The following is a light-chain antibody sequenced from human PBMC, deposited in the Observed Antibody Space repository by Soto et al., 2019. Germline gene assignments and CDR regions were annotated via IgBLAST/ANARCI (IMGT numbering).Light chain of an antibody. CDR1: RSAGEW. J-gene: IGKJ2*01. Sequence: DIQMTQSPSTLSASVGDRVTITCRASRSAGEWLAWYQQKPGKAPNLLIYEVSRLHSGVPSRFSAGGSETEFSLTIDSLQPDDFAIYYCQQFNSVPYTFGQGTKVEIK. CDR2: EVS. CDR3: QQFNSVPYT. V-gene: IGKV1-5*03.